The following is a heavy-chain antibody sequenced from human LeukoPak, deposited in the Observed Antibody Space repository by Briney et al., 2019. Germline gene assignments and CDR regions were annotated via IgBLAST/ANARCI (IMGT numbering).Heavy chain of an antibody. D-gene: IGHD3-10*01. CDR3: ARRYYYGSGSPEY. CDR2: IYYSGST. Sequence: SETLSLTCTVSGGSISSYYWSWIRQPPGKGLEWIGYIYYSGSTNYNPSLKSRVTISVDTSKNQFSLKLSSVTAADTAVYYCARRYYYGSGSPEYWGQGSLVTVSS. V-gene: IGHV4-59*08. CDR1: GGSISSYY. J-gene: IGHJ4*02.